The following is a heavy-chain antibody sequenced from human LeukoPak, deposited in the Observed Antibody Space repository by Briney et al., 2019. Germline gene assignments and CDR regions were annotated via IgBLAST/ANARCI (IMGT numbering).Heavy chain of an antibody. CDR2: IYYSGST. CDR1: GGSISSYY. V-gene: IGHV4-59*01. Sequence: SETLSLTCTVSGGSISSYYWSWIRQPPGKGLEWIGYIYYSGSTNYNPSLKSRVTISVDTSKNQFSLKLSSVTAADTAEYYCARALPNLGYCSGGSCYYFYGMDVWGQGTTVTVSS. D-gene: IGHD2-15*01. J-gene: IGHJ6*02. CDR3: ARALPNLGYCSGGSCYYFYGMDV.